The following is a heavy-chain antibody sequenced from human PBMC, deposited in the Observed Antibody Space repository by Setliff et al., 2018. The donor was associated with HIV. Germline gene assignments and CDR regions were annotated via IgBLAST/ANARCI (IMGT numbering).Heavy chain of an antibody. CDR1: GGSINSGSYY. J-gene: IGHJ4*02. D-gene: IGHD2-21*01. V-gene: IGHV4-61*09. Sequence: PSETLSLTCTVSGGSINSGSYYWNWIRQPAGKGLEWIGHIYASGSANYNPSLKSRVTMSVDTSKNQFSLTLSSVTAADTAMYYCATYAGNGGGKGYWGQGTLVTVSS. CDR3: ATYAGNGGGKGY. CDR2: IYASGSA.